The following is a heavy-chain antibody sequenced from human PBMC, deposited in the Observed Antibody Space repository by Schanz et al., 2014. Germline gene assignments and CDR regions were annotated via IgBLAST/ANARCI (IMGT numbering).Heavy chain of an antibody. Sequence: DVQLVESGGGLVQPGGSLRLSCAASGFIVSDNYMHWVRQAPGKGLEWVSVIYSGGSTYYADSVKGRFSVSGDNSKNTLYFQLNSLRAEDTAVYYCAREDCSATSCYFRYWGQGTLVTVSA. CDR2: IYSGGST. J-gene: IGHJ4*02. CDR3: AREDCSATSCYFRY. V-gene: IGHV3-66*01. CDR1: GFIVSDNY. D-gene: IGHD2-21*01.